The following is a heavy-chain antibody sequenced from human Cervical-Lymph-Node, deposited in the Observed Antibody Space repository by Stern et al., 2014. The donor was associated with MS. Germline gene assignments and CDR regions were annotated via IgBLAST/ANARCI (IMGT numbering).Heavy chain of an antibody. CDR3: ARDPGGYFHGMDV. CDR2: ISGHNGNT. D-gene: IGHD3-10*01. CDR1: GYTFSTYG. V-gene: IGHV1-18*01. J-gene: IGHJ6*02. Sequence: QVQLVESGAEVKKPGASVKVSCKTSGYTFSTYGITWVLQAPGQRPEWMGWISGHNGNTNFAERFQGRLTMTTDTSTRTAYMELRSLRYDDTAVYFCARDPGGYFHGMDVWGQGTTVTVSS.